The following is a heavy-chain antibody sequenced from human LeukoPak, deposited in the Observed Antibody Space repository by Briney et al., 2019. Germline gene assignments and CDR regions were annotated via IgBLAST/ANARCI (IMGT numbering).Heavy chain of an antibody. J-gene: IGHJ6*03. CDR1: GYSISSGYY. V-gene: IGHV4-38-2*02. D-gene: IGHD3-10*01. Sequence: SETLSLTCTVSGYSISSGYYWGWIRQPPGKGLEWIGSIYHSGSTYYNPSLKSRVTISVDTSKNQFSLKLSSVTAADTAVYYCARVEEGYGSGRREYYYYYYMDVWGKGTTVTISS. CDR2: IYHSGST. CDR3: ARVEEGYGSGRREYYYYYYMDV.